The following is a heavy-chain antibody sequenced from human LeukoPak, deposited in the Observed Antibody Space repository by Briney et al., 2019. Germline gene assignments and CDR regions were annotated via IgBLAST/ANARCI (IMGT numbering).Heavy chain of an antibody. J-gene: IGHJ5*02. CDR1: GGSISSSSYY. V-gene: IGHV4-39*01. CDR2: IYYSGST. Sequence: PSETLSLTCTVSGGSISSSSYYWGWIRQPPGKGLEWIGSIYYSGSTYYNPSLKSRVTISVDTSKNQFSLKLSSVTAAGTAVYYCARGITGSYSNNWFDPWGQGTLVTVSS. D-gene: IGHD1-26*01. CDR3: ARGITGSYSNNWFDP.